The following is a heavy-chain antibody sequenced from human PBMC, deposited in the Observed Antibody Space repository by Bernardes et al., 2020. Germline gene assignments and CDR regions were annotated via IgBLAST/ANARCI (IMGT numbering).Heavy chain of an antibody. V-gene: IGHV3-74*01. CDR3: AKTAPGYDFWSGYYGDY. CDR2: LNEDGSIT. Sequence: GSLRLPCVVSVFTFRTYWMHWVRPAPGKGLEWVSRLNEDGSITTYADSVKGRFTISRDNAKNTLYLQMHSLRAEDTAVYYCAKTAPGYDFWSGYYGDYWGQGTLVTVSS. J-gene: IGHJ4*02. D-gene: IGHD3-3*01. CDR1: VFTFRTYW.